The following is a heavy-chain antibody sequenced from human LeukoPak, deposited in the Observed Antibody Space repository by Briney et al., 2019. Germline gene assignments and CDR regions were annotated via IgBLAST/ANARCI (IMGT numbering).Heavy chain of an antibody. Sequence: ASVKVSCKASGYTFTSYDINWVRQATGQGLEWMGIINPSGGSTSYAQKFRGRVTMTRDMSTSTVYMELSSLRAEDTAVNYCAKDRCSNGIGCYYYYMDVWGKGTTVTISS. CDR1: GYTFTSYD. CDR3: AKDRCSNGIGCYYYYMDV. V-gene: IGHV1-46*01. D-gene: IGHD2-8*01. CDR2: INPSGGST. J-gene: IGHJ6*03.